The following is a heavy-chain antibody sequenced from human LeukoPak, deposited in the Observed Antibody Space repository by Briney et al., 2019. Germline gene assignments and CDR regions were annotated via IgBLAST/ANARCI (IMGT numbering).Heavy chain of an antibody. CDR2: IKEDGTDK. J-gene: IGHJ4*02. CDR1: GFTFNIYW. Sequence: GSLRLSCAASGFTFNIYWMSWVRQAPGKGLEWVANIKEDGTDKYYIESVKGRFTISRDNAKNSLYLQMDSLRDEDTAVYYCAKDLYDFWSGLYYFDYWGQGTLVTVSS. D-gene: IGHD3-3*01. CDR3: AKDLYDFWSGLYYFDY. V-gene: IGHV3-7*01.